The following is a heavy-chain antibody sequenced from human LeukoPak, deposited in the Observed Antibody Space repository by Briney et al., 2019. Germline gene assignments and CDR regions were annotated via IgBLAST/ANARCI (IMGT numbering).Heavy chain of an antibody. D-gene: IGHD2-15*01. Sequence: NPSETLSLTCTVSGGSISSYYWSWIRQPPGKGLEWIGYIYYSGSTNYNPSLKSRVTISVGTSKNQFSLKLSSVTAADTAVYYCARFGRICSGGSCFPYYFDYWGQGTLVTVSS. CDR3: ARFGRICSGGSCFPYYFDY. J-gene: IGHJ4*02. CDR1: GGSISSYY. V-gene: IGHV4-59*01. CDR2: IYYSGST.